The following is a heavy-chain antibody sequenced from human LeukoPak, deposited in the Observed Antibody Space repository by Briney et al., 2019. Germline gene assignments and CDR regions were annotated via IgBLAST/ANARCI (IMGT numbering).Heavy chain of an antibody. Sequence: PSETLSLTCTVSGGSISSYYWSWIRQPPGKGLEWIGYIYYSGSTNYNPSLKSRVTISVDTSKNQFSLKLSSVTAADTAVYYCARELYGILDYWGQGTLVTVSS. D-gene: IGHD3-9*01. CDR3: ARELYGILDY. CDR1: GGSISSYY. CDR2: IYYSGST. J-gene: IGHJ4*02. V-gene: IGHV4-59*01.